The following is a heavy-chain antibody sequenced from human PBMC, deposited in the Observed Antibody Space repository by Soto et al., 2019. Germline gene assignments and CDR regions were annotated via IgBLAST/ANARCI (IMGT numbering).Heavy chain of an antibody. CDR3: ARESLTIFGVVIYGMDV. CDR1: GYTFTSYY. D-gene: IGHD3-3*01. Sequence: ASVKVSCKASGYTFTSYYMHWVRQAPGQGLEWMGIINPSGGSTSYAQKFQGRVTMTRDTSTSTVYMELSSLRSEDTAVYYCARESLTIFGVVIYGMDVWGKGTTVTVSS. J-gene: IGHJ6*04. V-gene: IGHV1-46*01. CDR2: INPSGGST.